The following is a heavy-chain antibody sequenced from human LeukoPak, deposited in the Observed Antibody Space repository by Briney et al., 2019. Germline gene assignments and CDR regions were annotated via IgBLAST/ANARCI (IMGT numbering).Heavy chain of an antibody. Sequence: SETLSLTCTVSGGSISSYYWSWIRQPPGKGLEWIGYIYYSGSTNYNPSLKSRVTISVDTSKNQFSLKLSSVTAADTAVYYCARDMTEYYDYVWGSYRYGAFDIWSQGTMVTVSS. CDR2: IYYSGST. CDR3: ARDMTEYYDYVWGSYRYGAFDI. CDR1: GGSISSYY. J-gene: IGHJ3*02. D-gene: IGHD3-16*02. V-gene: IGHV4-59*12.